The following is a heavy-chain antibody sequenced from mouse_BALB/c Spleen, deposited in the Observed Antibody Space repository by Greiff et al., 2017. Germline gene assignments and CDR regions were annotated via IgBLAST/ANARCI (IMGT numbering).Heavy chain of an antibody. J-gene: IGHJ3*01. V-gene: IGHV3-2*02. Sequence: EVMLVESGPGLVKPSQSLSLTCTVTGYSITSDYAWNWIRQFPGNKLEWMGYISYSGSTSYNPSLKSRISITRDTSKNQFFLQLNSVTTEDTATYYCARDYGNYVFAYWGQGTLVTVSA. D-gene: IGHD2-1*01. CDR2: ISYSGST. CDR1: GYSITSDYA. CDR3: ARDYGNYVFAY.